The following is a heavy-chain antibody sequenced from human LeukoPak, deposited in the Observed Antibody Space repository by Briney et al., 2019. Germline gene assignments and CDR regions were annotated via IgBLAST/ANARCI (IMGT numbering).Heavy chain of an antibody. J-gene: IGHJ4*02. D-gene: IGHD7-27*01. CDR2: ITTSDGNT. CDR1: GFTFSSYT. V-gene: IGHV3-23*01. Sequence: GGSLRLSCAASGFTFSSYTMSWVRQAPGRGLEWVSTITTSDGNTYYADSVKGRFTVSRDNSKNTLFLQMSSLRAEDTAVYYCAKDGGLWVSAHWGDSWGRGTLVAVSS. CDR3: AKDGGLWVSAHWGDS.